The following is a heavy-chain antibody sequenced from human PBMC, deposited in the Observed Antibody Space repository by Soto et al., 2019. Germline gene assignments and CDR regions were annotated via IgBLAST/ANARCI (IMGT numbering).Heavy chain of an antibody. V-gene: IGHV3-30*18. J-gene: IGHJ4*02. Sequence: GGSLRLSCEVSGFTFSDYWMHWVRQAPGKGLEWVAVISYDGSEKYYADSVKGRFTISRDNSKNTLYLQMNSLRAEDTAVYYCAKSAISYGYGFLDYWGQGTLVTVSS. CDR1: GFTFSDYW. D-gene: IGHD5-18*01. CDR2: ISYDGSEK. CDR3: AKSAISYGYGFLDY.